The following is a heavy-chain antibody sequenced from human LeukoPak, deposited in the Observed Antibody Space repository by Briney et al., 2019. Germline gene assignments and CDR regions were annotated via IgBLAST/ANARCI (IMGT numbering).Heavy chain of an antibody. V-gene: IGHV3-53*01. CDR3: ATRWAFNWAFDY. Sequence: GGSLRLSCAASGFTVSSNYMSWVRQAPGKGLEWVSVIYSGGDTYYADSVKGRFTISRDNSKNTLYFQLNSLRPEDTAVYYCATRWAFNWAFDYWGQGTLVTVSS. J-gene: IGHJ4*02. CDR2: IYSGGDT. D-gene: IGHD7-27*01. CDR1: GFTVSSNY.